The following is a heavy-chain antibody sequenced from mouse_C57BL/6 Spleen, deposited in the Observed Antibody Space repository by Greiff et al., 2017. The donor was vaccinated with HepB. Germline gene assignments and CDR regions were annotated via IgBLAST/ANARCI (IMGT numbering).Heavy chain of an antibody. J-gene: IGHJ2*01. Sequence: EVQLQQSGAELVRPGASVKLSCTASGFNIKDDYMHWVKQRPEQGLEWIGWIDPENGDTEYASKFQGKATITADTSSKTASLQHSRLTSADTACYDWTTPAISTVAATDYWGQGTTLTVSS. CDR1: GFNIKDDY. D-gene: IGHD1-1*01. CDR2: IDPENGDT. V-gene: IGHV14-4*01. CDR3: TTPAISTVAATDY.